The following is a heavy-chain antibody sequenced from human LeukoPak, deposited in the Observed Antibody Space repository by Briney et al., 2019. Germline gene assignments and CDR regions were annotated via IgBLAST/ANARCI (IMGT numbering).Heavy chain of an antibody. D-gene: IGHD7-27*01. CDR3: ARWGSHSYWYFDL. Sequence: SETLSLTCTVSGGSIFSYYWNWIRQPAGKGLEWIGHIYTSGSTNYNPSLKSRVTMSVDTSKNQFSLKLSSVTAADTAVYYCARWGSHSYWYFDLWGRGTLVTVSS. J-gene: IGHJ2*01. V-gene: IGHV4-4*07. CDR2: IYTSGST. CDR1: GGSIFSYY.